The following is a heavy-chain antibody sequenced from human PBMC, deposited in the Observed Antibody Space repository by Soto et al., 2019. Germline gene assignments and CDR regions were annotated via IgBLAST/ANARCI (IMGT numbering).Heavy chain of an antibody. CDR3: ARKRRYYYDSSGYPDS. CDR2: VYYSGST. CDR1: GGSTSSNTYY. Sequence: SETLSLTCSVSGGSTSSNTYYWGWIRQPPGKGLEWIGSVYYSGSTFYNPSLKSRVSISVETSKNQFSLRLSSVTAADTAVYYCARKRRYYYDSSGYPDSWGPGTMLT. V-gene: IGHV4-39*01. D-gene: IGHD3-22*01. J-gene: IGHJ5*01.